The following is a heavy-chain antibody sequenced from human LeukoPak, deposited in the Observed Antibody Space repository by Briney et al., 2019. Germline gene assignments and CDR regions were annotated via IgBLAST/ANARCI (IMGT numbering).Heavy chain of an antibody. CDR1: GFTFSSYW. D-gene: IGHD6-19*01. J-gene: IGHJ4*02. V-gene: IGHV3-74*01. CDR2: INSDGSST. Sequence: GGSLRLSCAASGFTFSSYWMHWVHQAPGKGLVWVSRINSDGSSTSYADSVKGRFTISRDNAKNTLYLQMNSLRAEDTAVYYCARALGQWLVFELWGQGTLVTVSS. CDR3: ARALGQWLVFEL.